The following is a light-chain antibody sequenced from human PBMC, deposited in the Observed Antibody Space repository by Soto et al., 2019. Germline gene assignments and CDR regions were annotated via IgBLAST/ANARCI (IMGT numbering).Light chain of an antibody. CDR3: AAWDDRLSDLL. Sequence: QSVLTQPPSASGTPGQWVTISCSGSNSNIGSNPVHWYQQFPGTAPKVLIYSNYQRPSGVPDRFSGSKSGTSASLAISGLQSEDEADYYCAAWDDRLSDLLFGGGTKLTVL. V-gene: IGLV1-44*01. CDR2: SNY. J-gene: IGLJ2*01. CDR1: NSNIGSNP.